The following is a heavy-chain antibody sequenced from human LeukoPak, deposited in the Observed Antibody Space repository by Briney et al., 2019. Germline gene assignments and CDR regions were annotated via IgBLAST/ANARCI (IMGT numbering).Heavy chain of an antibody. D-gene: IGHD6-19*01. V-gene: IGHV4-59*01. J-gene: IGHJ6*03. CDR3: ARDAGGSGWYYYYYMDV. Sequence: SETLSLTCTVSGGSISSYYWSWIRQPPGKGLEWIGYIYYSGSTNYNPSLKSRVTISVDTSKNQFSLKLSSVTAADTAVYYCARDAGGSGWYYYYYMDVWGKGTTVTVPS. CDR2: IYYSGST. CDR1: GGSISSYY.